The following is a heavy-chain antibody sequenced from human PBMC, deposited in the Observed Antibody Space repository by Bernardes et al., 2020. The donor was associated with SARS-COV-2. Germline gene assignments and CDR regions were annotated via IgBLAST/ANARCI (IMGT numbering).Heavy chain of an antibody. D-gene: IGHD6-19*01. CDR1: GFTFRDYY. V-gene: IGHV3-11*01. Sequence: GGSLRLSCAASGFTFRDYYMSWIRQAPGKGLEWVSYISSSGSTIYYADSVKGRFTISRDNAKNSLYLQMNSLRAEDTAVYYCARYDSSGWFNWFDPWGQGTLVTVSS. J-gene: IGHJ5*02. CDR3: ARYDSSGWFNWFDP. CDR2: ISSSGSTI.